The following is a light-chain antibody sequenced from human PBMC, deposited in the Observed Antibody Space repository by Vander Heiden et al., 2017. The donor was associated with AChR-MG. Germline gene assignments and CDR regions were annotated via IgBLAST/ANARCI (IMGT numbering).Light chain of an antibody. CDR2: ASS. V-gene: IGKV1-39*01. CDR3: QQTYTSPRA. Sequence: DIQMTQSPSSLSASVGDRATIACRASQSINKFLNWYQQTPGRAPKLLLYASSNLQRGVPPRFSGSGSGTEFTLTISSLQLEDFATYFCQQTYTSPRAFGQGTKVE. CDR1: QSINKF. J-gene: IGKJ1*01.